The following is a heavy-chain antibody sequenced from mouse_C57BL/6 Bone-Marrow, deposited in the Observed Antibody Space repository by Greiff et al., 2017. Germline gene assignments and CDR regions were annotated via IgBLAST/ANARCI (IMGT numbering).Heavy chain of an antibody. V-gene: IGHV14-2*01. Sequence: EVPLHQSGAELVTPGASVKLSCTASGFNIKDYYIHWVKQRTEQGLEWIGRIDPEDGETKYAPKFQDKATITADTSSNTAYLQLSSLPSEDTAVYYCTRALIFYGTSYCGQGTTLTVSS. J-gene: IGHJ2*01. CDR2: IDPEDGET. D-gene: IGHD1-1*01. CDR1: GFNIKDYY. CDR3: TRALIFYGTSY.